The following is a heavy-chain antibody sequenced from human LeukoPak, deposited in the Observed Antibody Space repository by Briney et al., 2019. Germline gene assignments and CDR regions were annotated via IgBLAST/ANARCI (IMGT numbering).Heavy chain of an antibody. CDR1: GFTFSSYA. CDR2: ISGSGGST. D-gene: IGHD3-10*01. CDR3: AKERVRGTIYYGLDV. J-gene: IGHJ6*02. V-gene: IGHV3-23*01. Sequence: PGGSLRLSCAASGFTFSSYAMSWVRQAPGKGLEWVSAISGSGGSTYYADSVKGRFTISRDNSKNTLYLQISSLRAEDTAVYYCAKERVRGTIYYGLDVWGQGTTVTVSS.